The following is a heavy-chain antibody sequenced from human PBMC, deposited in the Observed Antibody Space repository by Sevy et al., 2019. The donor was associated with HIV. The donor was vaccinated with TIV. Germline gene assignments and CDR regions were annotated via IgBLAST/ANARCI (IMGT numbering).Heavy chain of an antibody. CDR3: ARGVGLDC. CDR2: IRPDGSDK. Sequence: GGSLRLSCAASGFTFSPYRMTWVRQAPGKGLEWVANIRPDGSDKYCVDSVKGRFTISRDNAKNSLYLQMNSLRADDTAMYYCARGVGLDCWGQGALVTVSS. CDR1: GFTFSPYR. D-gene: IGHD1-26*01. V-gene: IGHV3-7*01. J-gene: IGHJ4*02.